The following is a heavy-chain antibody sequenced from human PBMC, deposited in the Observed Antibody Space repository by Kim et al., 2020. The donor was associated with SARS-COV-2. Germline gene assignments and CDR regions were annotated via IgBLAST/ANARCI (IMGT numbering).Heavy chain of an antibody. Sequence: SSTGYADSGKARFTNSRDNAKSTLYLRMNSLRAEDTAVYYCTRGYGSETNYWGQGSLVIVST. CDR3: TRGYGSETNY. D-gene: IGHD3-10*01. V-gene: IGHV3-74*01. CDR2: SST. J-gene: IGHJ4*02.